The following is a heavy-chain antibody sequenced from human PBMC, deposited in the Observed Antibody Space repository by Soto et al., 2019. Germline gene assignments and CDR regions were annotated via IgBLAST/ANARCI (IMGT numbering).Heavy chain of an antibody. J-gene: IGHJ6*02. D-gene: IGHD3-16*01. Sequence: GXSVKVSCKASGYTFTSYYMHWVRQAPGQGLEWMGIINPSGGSTSYAQKFQGRVTMTRDTSTSTVYMELSSLRSEDTAVYYCARFSWGYGMDVWGQGTTVTVSS. CDR1: GYTFTSYY. CDR2: INPSGGST. CDR3: ARFSWGYGMDV. V-gene: IGHV1-46*01.